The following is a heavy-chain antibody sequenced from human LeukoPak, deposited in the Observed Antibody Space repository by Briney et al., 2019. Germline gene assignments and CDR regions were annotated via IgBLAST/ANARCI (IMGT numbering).Heavy chain of an antibody. Sequence: LETLSLTCSVSGGSISIYYWSWIRQPPGKGLEWIGYVYNSGSTDYNPSLKSRVTISVDTSKNQFSLKVNSATASDTAVYYCVRDRELYYWGQGILVTVSS. CDR1: GGSISIYY. V-gene: IGHV4-59*01. CDR3: VRDRELYY. J-gene: IGHJ4*02. D-gene: IGHD1-26*01. CDR2: VYNSGST.